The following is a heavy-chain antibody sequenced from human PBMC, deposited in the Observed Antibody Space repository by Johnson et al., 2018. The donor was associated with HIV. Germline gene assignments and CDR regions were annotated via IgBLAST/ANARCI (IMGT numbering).Heavy chain of an antibody. D-gene: IGHD4-17*01. J-gene: IGHJ3*02. CDR3: ARPSVVTTLTTTPWAFDI. V-gene: IGHV3-30*04. CDR2: ITYDGSNK. CDR1: GFTFRSYA. Sequence: QVQLVESGGGVMQPGKSLRLSCEASGFTFRSYAMHWVRQAPGKGLEWVAVITYDGSNKYYADSVNGRFTISRDNSKSMLYLQMNSLRAEDTAVYYCARPSVVTTLTTTPWAFDIWGQGTMVTVSS.